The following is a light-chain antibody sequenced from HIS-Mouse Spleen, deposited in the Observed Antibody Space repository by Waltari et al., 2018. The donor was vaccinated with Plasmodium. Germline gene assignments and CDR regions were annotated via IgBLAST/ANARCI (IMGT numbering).Light chain of an antibody. CDR3: QAWDSSTAV. V-gene: IGLV3-1*01. Sequence: SYELTQPPSVSVSPGQTASITCSGDKLGDKYACWYQQKPGQSPVLVIYQDSKRPSGISERFSGSNSGNTATLTISGTHAMDEADDYCQAWDSSTAVFGGGTKLTVL. CDR1: KLGDKY. J-gene: IGLJ3*02. CDR2: QDS.